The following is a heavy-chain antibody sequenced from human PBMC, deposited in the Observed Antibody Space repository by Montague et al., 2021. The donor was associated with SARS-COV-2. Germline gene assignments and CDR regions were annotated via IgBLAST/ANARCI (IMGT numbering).Heavy chain of an antibody. CDR1: GGSISSGSYY. CDR2: ISISGST. CDR3: ARDIAVAGLFGY. D-gene: IGHD6-19*01. J-gene: IGHJ4*02. Sequence: TLSLTCTVSGGSISSGSYYWSWIRQPAGKGLEWIGRISISGSTNYNPSLKSRVTISLDTSKNQFSLKLSSVTAADTAVYYCARDIAVAGLFGYWGQGTLGTGSS. V-gene: IGHV4-61*02.